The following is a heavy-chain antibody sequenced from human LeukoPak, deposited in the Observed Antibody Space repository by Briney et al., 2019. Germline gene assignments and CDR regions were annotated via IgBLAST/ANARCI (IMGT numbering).Heavy chain of an antibody. CDR1: GFTFSSYW. D-gene: IGHD2-2*01. J-gene: IGHJ5*02. V-gene: IGHV3-7*01. CDR2: IKEEGSEK. CDR3: ARGHYQLS. Sequence: PGGSLRLSCAVSGFTFSSYWMSWVRQAPGKGLVWVASIKEEGSEKHYVDSVKGRFTISRDNAKNSLYLQMNSLRAEDTAVYYCARGHYQLSWGQGILVTVSS.